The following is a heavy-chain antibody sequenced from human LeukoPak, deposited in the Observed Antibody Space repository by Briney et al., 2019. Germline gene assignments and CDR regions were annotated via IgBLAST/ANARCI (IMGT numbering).Heavy chain of an antibody. CDR1: GFTFSSYA. V-gene: IGHV3-30*01. CDR3: ARDRTTYYYDSSGSYFDY. CDR2: ISYDGSNK. D-gene: IGHD3-22*01. J-gene: IGHJ4*02. Sequence: PGRSLRLSCAASGFTFSSYAMHWVHQAPGKGLEWVAVISYDGSNKYYADSVKGRFTTSRDNSKNTLYLQMNSLRAEDTAVYYCARDRTTYYYDSSGSYFDYWGQGTLVTVSS.